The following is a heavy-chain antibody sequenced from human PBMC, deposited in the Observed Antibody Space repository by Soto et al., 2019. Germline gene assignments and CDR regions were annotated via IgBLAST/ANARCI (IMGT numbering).Heavy chain of an antibody. Sequence: GGSLRLSCAASGVTFSALALSWVRQAPGKGLEWVSSISGSGDFTYYADSVEGRFTIPIDNSKSTLYLQMNSLRAEDTAVYYCAKKPHGLDVWGQGTTVTVSS. V-gene: IGHV3-23*01. CDR3: AKKPHGLDV. J-gene: IGHJ6*02. CDR1: GVTFSALA. CDR2: ISGSGDFT.